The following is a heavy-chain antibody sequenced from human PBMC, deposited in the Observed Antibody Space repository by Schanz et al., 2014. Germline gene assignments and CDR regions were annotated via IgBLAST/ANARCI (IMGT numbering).Heavy chain of an antibody. Sequence: QLQLVQSGAEVKKPGSSVKVSCKASGGTFSSYSISWVRQAPGQGLEWVGIINPIGGSTTYAQKFRGAVTLTTDTSTDTAYLELTSLRSEDTAVYYCARGSPENMIRGELDYWGQGTLVTVSS. D-gene: IGHD3-10*01. V-gene: IGHV1-69*08. J-gene: IGHJ4*02. CDR3: ARGSPENMIRGELDY. CDR1: GGTFSSYS. CDR2: INPIGGST.